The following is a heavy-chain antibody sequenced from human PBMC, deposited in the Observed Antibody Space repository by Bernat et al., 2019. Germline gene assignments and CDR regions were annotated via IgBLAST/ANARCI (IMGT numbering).Heavy chain of an antibody. CDR2: IIPILGIA. Sequence: QFQLVQSGAEVKKPWSSVKVSCKASGGTFSSYTISWVRQAPGQGLEWMGRIIPILGIANYAQKFQGRVTITADKSTSTAYMELSSLRSEDTAVYYCARGPGYSYSYIDYWGQGTLVTVSS. CDR3: ARGPGYSYSYIDY. V-gene: IGHV1-69*02. D-gene: IGHD5-18*01. CDR1: GGTFSSYT. J-gene: IGHJ4*02.